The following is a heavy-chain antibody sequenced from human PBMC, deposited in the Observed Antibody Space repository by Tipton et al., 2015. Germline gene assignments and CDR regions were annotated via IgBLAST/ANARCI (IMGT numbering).Heavy chain of an antibody. V-gene: IGHV3-33*05. CDR2: ISYDTNNK. Sequence: SLRLSCAASGFTLSNYGMHWVRQTPGKGLEWVAAISYDTNNKNYADSVKGRFTISRDNFENKLYLQMNSLTVGDTAVYYCARDPQLGGAFDIWGQGTMVTVSS. J-gene: IGHJ3*02. CDR1: GFTLSNYG. D-gene: IGHD3-16*01. CDR3: ARDPQLGGAFDI.